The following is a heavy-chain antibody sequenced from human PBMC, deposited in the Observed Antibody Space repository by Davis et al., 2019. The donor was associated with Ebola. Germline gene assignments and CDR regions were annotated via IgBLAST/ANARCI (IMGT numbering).Heavy chain of an antibody. CDR1: GYTFTGYA. Sequence: AASVKVSCKASGYTFTGYAMNWVRQAPGQGLEWMGWINTNTGNPTYAQGFTGRFVFSLDTSVSTAYLQISSLKAEDTAVYYCARGGEGWLSNRYGMDVWGQGTTVTVSS. V-gene: IGHV7-4-1*02. J-gene: IGHJ6*02. CDR2: INTNTGNP. D-gene: IGHD3-22*01. CDR3: ARGGEGWLSNRYGMDV.